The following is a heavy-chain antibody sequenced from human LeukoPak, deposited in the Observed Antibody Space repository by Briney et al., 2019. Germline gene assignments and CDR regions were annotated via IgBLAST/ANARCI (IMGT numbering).Heavy chain of an antibody. CDR3: ARERRVYDSSGYYYPRHDAFDI. CDR2: IYYSGST. V-gene: IGHV4-59*01. D-gene: IGHD3-22*01. Sequence: PSETLSLTCTVSGGSISSYYWSWIRQPPGKGLEWMGYIYYSGSTNYNPSLKSRVTISVDTSKNQFSLKLSSVTAADTVVYYCARERRVYDSSGYYYPRHDAFDIWGQGTMVTVSS. J-gene: IGHJ3*02. CDR1: GGSISSYY.